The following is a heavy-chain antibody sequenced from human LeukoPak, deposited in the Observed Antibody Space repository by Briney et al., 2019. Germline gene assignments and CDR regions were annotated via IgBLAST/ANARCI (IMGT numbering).Heavy chain of an antibody. Sequence: PSETLSLTCAVYGGSFSGYYWSWIRQPPGKGLEWIGEINHSGSTNYNPSLKSRVTISVDTSENQFSLKLSSVTAADTAVYYCARIGYCSSTSCYTTDVWGQGTTVTVSS. CDR3: ARIGYCSSTSCYTTDV. CDR2: INHSGST. D-gene: IGHD2-2*02. J-gene: IGHJ6*02. CDR1: GGSFSGYY. V-gene: IGHV4-34*01.